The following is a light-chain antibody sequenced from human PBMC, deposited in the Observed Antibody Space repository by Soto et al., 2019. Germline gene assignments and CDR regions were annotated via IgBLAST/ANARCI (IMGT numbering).Light chain of an antibody. Sequence: EIVLTQSPGTLSLSPGERATLSCRARQSVSSDYLAWYQQKPGQAPRLLIYGASSRATDIPARFSGRGSGTDFTLTVSSLEPEDFAVYYCQQYGSSPQTFGQGTTVEIK. V-gene: IGKV3-20*01. CDR1: QSVSSDY. CDR2: GAS. J-gene: IGKJ1*01. CDR3: QQYGSSPQT.